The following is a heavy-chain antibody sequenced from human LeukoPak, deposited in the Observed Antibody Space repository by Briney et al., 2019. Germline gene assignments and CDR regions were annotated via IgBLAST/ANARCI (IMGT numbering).Heavy chain of an antibody. CDR2: IYYSGST. Sequence: SETLSLTCTVSGGSISSYYWSWIRQPPGKGLEWIGYIYYSGSTNYNPSLKSRVTISVDTSKNQFSLKLSSVTAADTAVYYCARSILAEYSYGSCYFDYWGQGTLVTVSS. J-gene: IGHJ4*02. CDR1: GGSISSYY. CDR3: ARSILAEYSYGSCYFDY. V-gene: IGHV4-59*01. D-gene: IGHD5-18*01.